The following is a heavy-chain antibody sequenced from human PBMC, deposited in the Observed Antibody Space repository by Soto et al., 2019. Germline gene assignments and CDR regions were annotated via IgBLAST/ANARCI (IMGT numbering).Heavy chain of an antibody. CDR3: TLGSWSAETFDI. CDR2: ILPMLDIT. V-gene: IGHV1-69*02. D-gene: IGHD6-13*01. Sequence: QVQLVQSGAEVKKPGSSVKVSCKASGGTFSTYTIIWVRQAPGQGLEWMGRILPMLDITNSAQRFQGRVTITADKSTSTAYLELSSLRSEDTAVYYCTLGSWSAETFDIWARGTMVTVSS. J-gene: IGHJ3*02. CDR1: GGTFSTYT.